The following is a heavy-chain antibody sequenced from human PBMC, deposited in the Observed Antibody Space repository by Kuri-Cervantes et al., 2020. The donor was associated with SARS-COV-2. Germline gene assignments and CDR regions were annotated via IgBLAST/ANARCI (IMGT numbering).Heavy chain of an antibody. J-gene: IGHJ3*01. CDR3: ARAGERYYDFWSGHLPNDAVDV. Sequence: GGSLRLSCAAFGFTFSDYYMHWIRQAPGKGLEWVSYISSSGTTTYYADSVKGRLTISRDNAKKSLYVQMNSLRAVDTAVYYCARAGERYYDFWSGHLPNDAVDVWGRGTMVTVSS. D-gene: IGHD3-3*01. CDR2: ISSSGTTT. CDR1: GFTFSDYY. V-gene: IGHV3-11*04.